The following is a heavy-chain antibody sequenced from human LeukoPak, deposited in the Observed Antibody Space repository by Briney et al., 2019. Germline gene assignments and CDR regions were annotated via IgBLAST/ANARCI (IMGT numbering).Heavy chain of an antibody. CDR2: ISGSGGST. CDR1: GFTFSSYA. V-gene: IGHV3-23*01. D-gene: IGHD6-6*01. J-gene: IGHJ4*02. Sequence: GGSLRLSCAASGFTFSSYAMSWVRQAPGKGPEWVSGISGSGGSTYYADSVKGRFTISRDNSKNTLYLQMNSLRDEDTAVYYCAKDRWASSSSSFDYWGQGTLVTVSS. CDR3: AKDRWASSSSSFDY.